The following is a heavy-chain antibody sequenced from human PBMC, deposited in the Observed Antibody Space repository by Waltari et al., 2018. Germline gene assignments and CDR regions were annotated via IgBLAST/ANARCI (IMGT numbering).Heavy chain of an antibody. J-gene: IGHJ4*02. CDR2: VDGDGTTT. V-gene: IGHV3-74*01. CDR3: TRDWRHMAFDY. CDR1: GFSISYFW. D-gene: IGHD1-1*01. Sequence: EIHLLESGGGLVQPGGSLRLSCTGSGFSISYFWMHWVRMTPGKVLLGVSRVDGDGTTTTYADSVKGRFTISRDNAKNTVYLDMSSLRVEDTAVYFCTRDWRHMAFDYWGQGTRVTVSS.